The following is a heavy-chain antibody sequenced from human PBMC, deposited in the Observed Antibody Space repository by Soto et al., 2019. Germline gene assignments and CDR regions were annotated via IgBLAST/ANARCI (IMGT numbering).Heavy chain of an antibody. V-gene: IGHV3-23*01. CDR2: ISGSGGST. J-gene: IGHJ3*02. CDR1: GFTFSSYA. D-gene: IGHD3-3*01. CDR3: AKYRKELLRFFEWLWFGAFDI. Sequence: PGGSLRLSCASSGFTFSSYAMSWVRQAPGKGLEWVSAISGSGGSTYYADSVKGRFTISRDNSKNTLYLQMNSLRAEDTAVYYCAKYRKELLRFFEWLWFGAFDIWGQGTMVTVSS.